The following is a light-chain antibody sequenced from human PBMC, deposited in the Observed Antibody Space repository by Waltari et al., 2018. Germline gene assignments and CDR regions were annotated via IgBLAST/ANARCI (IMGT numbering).Light chain of an antibody. Sequence: QSVLTQPPSASGTPGQRVTISCSGSSSNIGTNTVNWYQQLPGTAPKLLIYNNKRGPSGGPDGFSGSKSGTSASLAISGLQSEDEADYYCAAWDDSLNGFYVVGTGTKVTVL. CDR2: NNK. J-gene: IGLJ1*01. CDR3: AAWDDSLNGFYV. V-gene: IGLV1-44*01. CDR1: SSNIGTNT.